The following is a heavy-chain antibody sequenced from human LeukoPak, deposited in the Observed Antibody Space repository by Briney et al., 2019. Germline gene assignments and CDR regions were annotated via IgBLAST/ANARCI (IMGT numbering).Heavy chain of an antibody. CDR1: GGSISSSSYY. V-gene: IGHV4-39*01. CDR3: VGVFTGYYESVF. Sequence: SETLSLTCTVSGGSISSSSYYWGWIRQPPGKGLEWIGSIYYSGSTYYNPSLKSRVTISVDTSKNQFSLQLSSVTAADTAVYYCVGVFTGYYESVFRGQGALVPVFS. D-gene: IGHD3-9*01. J-gene: IGHJ4*02. CDR2: IYYSGST.